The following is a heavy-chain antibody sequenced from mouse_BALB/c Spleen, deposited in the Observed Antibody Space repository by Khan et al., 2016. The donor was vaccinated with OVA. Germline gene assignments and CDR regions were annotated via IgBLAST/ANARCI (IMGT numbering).Heavy chain of an antibody. D-gene: IGHD1-1*01. CDR1: GYSITSDYA. V-gene: IGHV3-2*02. J-gene: IGHJ2*01. Sequence: EVQLQESGPGLVKPSQSLSLTCTVTGYSITSDYAWNWIRQFPGNKLEWIGYIRYSGSTSYNPSLKSRISITRDTSKNQFFLQLNSVTTEDTATYYCARSGSISTVVATNFDYWGQGTTLTVSS. CDR3: ARSGSISTVVATNFDY. CDR2: IRYSGST.